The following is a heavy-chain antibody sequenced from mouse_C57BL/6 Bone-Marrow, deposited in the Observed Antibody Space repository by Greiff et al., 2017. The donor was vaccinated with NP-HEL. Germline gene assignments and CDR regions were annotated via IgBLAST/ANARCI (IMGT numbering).Heavy chain of an antibody. J-gene: IGHJ2*01. CDR1: GYTFTSNW. D-gene: IGHD3-2*02. Sequence: VLLQQSGTELVKPGASVKLPCKASGYTFTSNWMHWVRQRPGQGLEWIGNINPSNGGTNYNEKFKSKATLTVDKSSSTAYMQLSSLTSEDSAVYYCARDSGYAFDYWGQGTTLTVSS. CDR2: INPSNGGT. CDR3: ARDSGYAFDY. V-gene: IGHV1-53*01.